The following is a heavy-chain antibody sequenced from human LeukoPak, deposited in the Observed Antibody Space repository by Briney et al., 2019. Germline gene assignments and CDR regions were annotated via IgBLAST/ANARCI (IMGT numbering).Heavy chain of an antibody. CDR1: GFTFSSYS. D-gene: IGHD3-3*01. CDR2: ISSSSSYR. CDR3: ARGGGTDYDFWSGYYTPYYYYYMDV. Sequence: GGSLRLSCAASGFTFSSYSMNWVRQSPGMGLEWVSSISSSSSYRYYADSVKGRFTISRDNAKNSLYLQMNSLRAEDTAVYYCARGGGTDYDFWSGYYTPYYYYYMDVWGKGTTVTVSS. V-gene: IGHV3-21*01. J-gene: IGHJ6*03.